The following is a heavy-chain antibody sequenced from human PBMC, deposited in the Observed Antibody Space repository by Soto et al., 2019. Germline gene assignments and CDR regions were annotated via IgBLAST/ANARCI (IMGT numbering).Heavy chain of an antibody. V-gene: IGHV3-30*18. CDR3: AKDPYVYSSSPTAFDI. CDR1: GFTFSSYG. CDR2: ISYDGSNK. J-gene: IGHJ3*02. Sequence: QVQLVESGGGAVQPGRSLRLSCAASGFTFSSYGMHWVRQAPGKGLEWVAVISYDGSNKYYADSVKGRFTISRDNSKNTLYLQMNSLRAEDTAVYYCAKDPYVYSSSPTAFDIWGQGTMVTVSS. D-gene: IGHD6-13*01.